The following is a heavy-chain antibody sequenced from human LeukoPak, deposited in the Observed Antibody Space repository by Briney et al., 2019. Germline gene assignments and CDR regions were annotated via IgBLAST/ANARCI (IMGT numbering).Heavy chain of an antibody. D-gene: IGHD3-9*01. CDR1: GFTFSNYA. V-gene: IGHV3-23*01. Sequence: PGGSLRLSCAASGFTFSNYAMSGVRQAPGKGLEWVSAITGSGGNTYYADSVKGRFTISRDNSKNTVFLQMNSLRAEDTAVYYCAKWGDYDVLTGYYVSDYWGQGTLVTVSS. J-gene: IGHJ4*02. CDR2: ITGSGGNT. CDR3: AKWGDYDVLTGYYVSDY.